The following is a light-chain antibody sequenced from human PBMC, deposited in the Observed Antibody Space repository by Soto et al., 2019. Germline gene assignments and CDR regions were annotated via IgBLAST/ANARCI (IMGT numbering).Light chain of an antibody. CDR1: QTISSW. J-gene: IGKJ5*01. Sequence: DIQMTQSPSTLSGSVGDRVTITCRASQTISSWLAWYQQKPGKAPKLLIYKASTLKSGVPPRFSGSGSGTDFTLTISRLKPEDFATYFCQQANSFPITFGQGTRLEIK. V-gene: IGKV1-5*03. CDR2: KAS. CDR3: QQANSFPIT.